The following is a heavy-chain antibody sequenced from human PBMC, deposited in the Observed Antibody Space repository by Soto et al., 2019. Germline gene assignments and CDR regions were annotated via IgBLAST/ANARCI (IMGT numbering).Heavy chain of an antibody. CDR2: IDPSDSHT. V-gene: IGHV5-10-1*01. CDR3: ARQIYDSDNGPNFQYYFDS. D-gene: IGHD3-22*01. CDR1: GYSFAGYW. Sequence: XESLKISCKGCGYSFAGYWITWVRQKPGKGLEWMGSIDPSDSHTYYSPSFRGHVTISATKSITTVFLQWSSLRASDTAMYYCARQIYDSDNGPNFQYYFDSWGQGTPVTGSS. J-gene: IGHJ4*02.